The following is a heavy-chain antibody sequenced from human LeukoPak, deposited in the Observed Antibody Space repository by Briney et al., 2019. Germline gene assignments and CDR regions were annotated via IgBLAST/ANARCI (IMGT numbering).Heavy chain of an antibody. V-gene: IGHV1-2*02. CDR2: INPHGGGT. D-gene: IGHD3-9*01. Sequence: ASVKVSCKASGFTFTGNYIHWVRQAPGQGLEWMGWINPHGGGTNYAQKFQGRVAMTRDTSINTAYMELNRLRSDDTAVYYCARGHYYDILTGYWNYFDFWGQGTLVTVSS. CDR1: GFTFTGNY. CDR3: ARGHYYDILTGYWNYFDF. J-gene: IGHJ4*02.